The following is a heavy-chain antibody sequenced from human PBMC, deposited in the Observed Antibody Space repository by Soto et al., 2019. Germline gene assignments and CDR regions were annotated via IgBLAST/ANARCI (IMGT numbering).Heavy chain of an antibody. J-gene: IGHJ4*02. CDR1: GGTFSSYA. Sequence: QVQLVQSGAEVKKPGSSVKVSCKASGGTFSSYAISWVRQAPGQGLEWMGGIIPIFGTANYAQKFQGRVTITADESPSTAYMELSSLRSEDTAVYYCASGKALYYYDSSGYYSFGYWGQGTLVTVSS. D-gene: IGHD3-22*01. CDR3: ASGKALYYYDSSGYYSFGY. CDR2: IIPIFGTA. V-gene: IGHV1-69*12.